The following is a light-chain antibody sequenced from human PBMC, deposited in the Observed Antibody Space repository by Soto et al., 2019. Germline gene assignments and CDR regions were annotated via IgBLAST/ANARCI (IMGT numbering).Light chain of an antibody. V-gene: IGLV1-40*01. CDR3: QSYDSSLSGPVV. CDR1: SSNIGAGYD. J-gene: IGLJ2*01. CDR2: GNS. Sequence: QPVLTQPPSVSGAPGQRDTISCTGSSSNIGAGYDVHWYQQLPGTAPKLLIYGNSNRPSGVPDRFSGSKSGTSASLAITGLQAEDEADYYCQSYDSSLSGPVVFGGGTKVTVL.